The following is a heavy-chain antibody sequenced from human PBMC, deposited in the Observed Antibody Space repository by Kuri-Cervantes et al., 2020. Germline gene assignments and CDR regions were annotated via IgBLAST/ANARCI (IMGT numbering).Heavy chain of an antibody. CDR1: GGSISSSSYY. CDR3: ARADTKIAFFDY. V-gene: IGHV4-39*07. D-gene: IGHD5-18*01. Sequence: SETLSLTCTVSGGSISSSSYYWGWIRQPPGKGLEWIGSIYYSGSTYYNPSLKSRVTISVDKSKNQFSLKLSSVTAADTAVYYCARADTKIAFFDYWGQGTLVTVSS. J-gene: IGHJ4*02. CDR2: IYYSGST.